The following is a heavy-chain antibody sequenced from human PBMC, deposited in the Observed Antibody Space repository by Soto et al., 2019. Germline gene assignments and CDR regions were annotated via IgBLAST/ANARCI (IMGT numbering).Heavy chain of an antibody. V-gene: IGHV1-18*01. CDR1: GYTFTTYG. CDR3: AREGEMPYYYYGLDV. CDR2: ISGYDGNT. D-gene: IGHD3-16*01. J-gene: IGHJ6*02. Sequence: QVQLVQSGAEVRKPGASVKVSCKASGYTFTTYGITWVRQAPGQGLEWMGWISGYDGNTKYAQKFQGRIIMTTDTSTSAVYMDLRSPRSDDTAVYYCAREGEMPYYYYGLDVWGQGTTVTVSS.